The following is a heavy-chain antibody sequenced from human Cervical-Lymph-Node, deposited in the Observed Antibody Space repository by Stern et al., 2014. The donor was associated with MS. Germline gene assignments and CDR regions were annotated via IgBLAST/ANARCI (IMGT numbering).Heavy chain of an antibody. V-gene: IGHV3-53*01. J-gene: IGHJ4*02. CDR2: IYSGGST. CDR1: GFTVSSNY. CDR3: ARASYCSSTSCYSPFDS. Sequence: VQLVQSGGGLIQPGGSLRLSCAASGFTVSSNYMSWVRQAPGKGLEWVSVIYSGGSTYYADFVRCRFTISRDNSKNTLYLQMNSLRAEDTAVYYCARASYCSSTSCYSPFDSWGQGTLVTVSS. D-gene: IGHD2-2*01.